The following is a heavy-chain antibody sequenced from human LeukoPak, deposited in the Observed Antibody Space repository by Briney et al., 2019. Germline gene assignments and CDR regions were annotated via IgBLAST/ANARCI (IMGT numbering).Heavy chain of an antibody. CDR3: AKDAGEWLTHVYTNWFDP. V-gene: IGHV3-30*02. Sequence: GGSLRLSCAASGFTFSSYGMHWVRQAPGKGLEWVAFIRYDGSNKYYADSVKGRFTISRDNSKNTLYLQMNSLRAEDTAVYYCAKDAGEWLTHVYTNWFDPWGQGTLVTVSS. J-gene: IGHJ5*02. CDR1: GFTFSSYG. D-gene: IGHD3-3*01. CDR2: IRYDGSNK.